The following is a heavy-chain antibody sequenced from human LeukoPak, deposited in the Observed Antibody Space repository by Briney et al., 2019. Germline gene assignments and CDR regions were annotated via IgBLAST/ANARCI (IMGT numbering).Heavy chain of an antibody. CDR1: GFTFSSYA. J-gene: IGHJ6*03. V-gene: IGHV3-23*01. D-gene: IGHD6-13*01. CDR2: ISGSGGST. Sequence: PGGSLRLSCAASGFTFSSYAMSWVRQAPGKGLGWVSAISGSGGSTYYADSVKGRFTISRDNSKNTLYLQMNSLRAEDTAVYYCAKSGYSSSWYRNYYHYMDVWGKGTTVTVSS. CDR3: AKSGYSSSWYRNYYHYMDV.